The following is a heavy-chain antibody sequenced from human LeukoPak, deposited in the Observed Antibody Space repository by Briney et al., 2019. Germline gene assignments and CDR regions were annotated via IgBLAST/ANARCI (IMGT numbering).Heavy chain of an antibody. CDR1: GGSISSYY. J-gene: IGHJ6*02. D-gene: IGHD3-3*01. V-gene: IGHV4-59*01. Sequence: PSETLSLTCTVSGGSISSYYWSWVRQPPGKGLEWIGYIYYSGSTNYNPSLTSGGTISVETSKNQFSLKLSSVTAADTAVYYCARGNYDFWSGYYYYYGMDVRGQGTTVTVS. CDR3: ARGNYDFWSGYYYYYGMDV. CDR2: IYYSGST.